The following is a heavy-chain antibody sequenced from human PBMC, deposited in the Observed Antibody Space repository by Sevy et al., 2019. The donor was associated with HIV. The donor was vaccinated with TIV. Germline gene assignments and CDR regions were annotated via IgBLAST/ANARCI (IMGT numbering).Heavy chain of an antibody. CDR1: GFSFRETW. CDR2: IKSKSDGGTT. Sequence: GGSLRLSCAASGFSFRETWMSWVRQGPGKGLELVGRIKSKSDGGTTDYAAPVKGRFTISRDDSKTTLYLQMNSLKTEDTALYYCTTMGYLGGFDIWGQGTMVTVSS. D-gene: IGHD3-16*02. J-gene: IGHJ3*02. CDR3: TTMGYLGGFDI. V-gene: IGHV3-15*01.